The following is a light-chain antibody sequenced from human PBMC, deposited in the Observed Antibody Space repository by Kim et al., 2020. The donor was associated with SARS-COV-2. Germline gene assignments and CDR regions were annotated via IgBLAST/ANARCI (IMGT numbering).Light chain of an antibody. V-gene: IGLV1-47*01. Sequence: SNYVYWSQQLPGTAPKLLIYRNNQRPSGVPDRFSGSKSGTSASLAISGLRSEDEADYYCAAWDDSLNWVFGGGTQLTVL. CDR3: AAWDDSLNWV. J-gene: IGLJ3*02. CDR1: SNY. CDR2: RNN.